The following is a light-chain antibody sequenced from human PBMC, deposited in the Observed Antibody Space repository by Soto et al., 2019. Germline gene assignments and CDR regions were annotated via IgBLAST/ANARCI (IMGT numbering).Light chain of an antibody. Sequence: SYELTQPPSVSVAPGQTARITCGGNNIGSKSVHWYQQKPAQAPVLVVYDDSDRPSGIPERFSGSNSGNTATLTISRVDAGDEADYYCQVWNSSSDHWVFGGGTKVTVL. J-gene: IGLJ3*02. CDR2: DDS. CDR1: NIGSKS. V-gene: IGLV3-21*02. CDR3: QVWNSSSDHWV.